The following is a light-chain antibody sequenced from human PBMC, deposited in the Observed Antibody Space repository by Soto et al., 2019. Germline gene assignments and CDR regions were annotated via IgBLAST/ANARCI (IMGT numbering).Light chain of an antibody. CDR2: DVS. Sequence: QSALTQPRSVSGSPGQSVTISCTGTSSDVGGYNYVSWYRPHPGKAPKLMIYDVSKRTSGVPDRFSGSKSGNTASLTISGLQAADEDDYCCSYAGSSTGVFVTGTKLTVL. CDR1: SSDVGGYNY. V-gene: IGLV2-11*01. J-gene: IGLJ1*01. CDR3: CSYAGSSTGV.